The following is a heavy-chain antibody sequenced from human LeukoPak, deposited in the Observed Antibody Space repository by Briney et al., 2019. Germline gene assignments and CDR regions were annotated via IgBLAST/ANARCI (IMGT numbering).Heavy chain of an antibody. CDR3: ARSRIAAAGTYGMDV. CDR2: IFSHGET. V-gene: IGHV3-66*01. Sequence: GGSLRLSCAASGFTVGNNYMNWVRQAPGKGLEWVSLIFSHGETSYADSVKGRFTISRDNSKNTLYLQMNGLRVEDTAVYYCARSRIAAAGTYGMDVWGQGTTVTVSS. J-gene: IGHJ6*02. CDR1: GFTVGNNY. D-gene: IGHD6-13*01.